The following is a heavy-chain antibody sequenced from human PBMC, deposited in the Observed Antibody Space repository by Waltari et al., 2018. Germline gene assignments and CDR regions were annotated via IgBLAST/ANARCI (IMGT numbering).Heavy chain of an antibody. Sequence: QVQLVQSGAEVKKPGSSVKVSCKASGGTFSSYAISWVRQAPGQGLEWMGGISPILGIANYAQKFQGRVTITADKSTSTAYMELSSLRSEYTAVYYCARDDALAAGTVWFDPWGQGTLVTVSS. V-gene: IGHV1-69*10. J-gene: IGHJ5*02. CDR1: GGTFSSYA. D-gene: IGHD6-13*01. CDR2: ISPILGIA. CDR3: ARDDALAAGTVWFDP.